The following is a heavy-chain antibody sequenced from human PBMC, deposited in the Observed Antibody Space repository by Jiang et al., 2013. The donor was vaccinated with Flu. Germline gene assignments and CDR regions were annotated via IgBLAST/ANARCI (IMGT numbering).Heavy chain of an antibody. D-gene: IGHD7-27*01. V-gene: IGHV4-39*07. Sequence: GPGLVKPSETLSLTCTVSGGSISSSTYYWGWIRQPPGKGLEWIGNIYYSGTTHYNPSLKSRVTTSFDTSKNQFSVRLNSVTAADTAVYFCARDSNWGSGGYDHWGQGILVIVSS. CDR3: ARDSNWGSGGYDH. CDR2: IYYSGTT. J-gene: IGHJ4*02. CDR1: GGSISSSTYY.